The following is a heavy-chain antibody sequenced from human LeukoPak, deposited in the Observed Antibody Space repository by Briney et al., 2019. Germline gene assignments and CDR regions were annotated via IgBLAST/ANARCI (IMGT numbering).Heavy chain of an antibody. CDR2: ISACWSA. CDR1: GGPERRDS. J-gene: IGHJ5*01. CDR3: ARAPVQDLSFVGWFDS. Sequence: PSEPLSLTCTVSGGPERRDSWHWIRLPAAKGLEWVGRISACWSANYSPSLFSRVTLSVDTSGNKFSLKLNSVTAADTAVYFCARAPVQDLSFVGWFDSWGQGALVIVST. V-gene: IGHV4-4*07. D-gene: IGHD1-26*01.